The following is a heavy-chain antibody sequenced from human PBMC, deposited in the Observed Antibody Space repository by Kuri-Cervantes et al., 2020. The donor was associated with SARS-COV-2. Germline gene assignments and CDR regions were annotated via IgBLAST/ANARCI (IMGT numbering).Heavy chain of an antibody. CDR2: IYYSGST. CDR1: GGPISSGDYY. D-gene: IGHD2-8*02. J-gene: IGHJ5*02. CDR3: ARGLMGYCTGGVCPTRIDP. V-gene: IGHV4-30-4*01. Sequence: SETLSLTCTVSGGPISSGDYYWSWIRQPPGKGLEWIGYIYYSGSTYYNPSLKSRVTISVDTSKNQFSLKLSSVTAADTAVYYCARGLMGYCTGGVCPTRIDPWGQGTLVTVSS.